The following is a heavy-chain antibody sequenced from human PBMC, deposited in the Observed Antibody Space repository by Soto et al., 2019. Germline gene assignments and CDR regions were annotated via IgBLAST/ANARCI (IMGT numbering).Heavy chain of an antibody. Sequence: PSQTLSLTCAVSGDSVSSNNIAWNWLRQSPWRGLEWLGRTYYRSKWYNEYAVSVRSRITINLDTSKNQFSLKLSSVTAADTAVYYCARGLTMGALPSHFHYWGQGTQVTVSS. D-gene: IGHD3-16*02. CDR3: ARGLTMGALPSHFHY. CDR2: TYYRSKWYN. V-gene: IGHV6-1*01. J-gene: IGHJ4*02. CDR1: GDSVSSNNIA.